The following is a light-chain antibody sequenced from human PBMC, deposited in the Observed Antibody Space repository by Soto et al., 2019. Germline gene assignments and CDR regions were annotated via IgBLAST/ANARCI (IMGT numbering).Light chain of an antibody. Sequence: GDRVTITCRASQSISSRLAWYQQRPGKAPNLLIYDASSLESGVPSRFSGSGSGTEFTLTISSLQPDDFATYYCQQYNSPITFGQGTRLEIK. J-gene: IGKJ5*01. CDR1: QSISSR. CDR2: DAS. V-gene: IGKV1-5*01. CDR3: QQYNSPIT.